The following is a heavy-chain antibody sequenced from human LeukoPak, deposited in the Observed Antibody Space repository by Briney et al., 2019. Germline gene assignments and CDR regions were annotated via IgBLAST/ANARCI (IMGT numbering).Heavy chain of an antibody. CDR1: GFTFSSYD. CDR2: ISRSGITI. J-gene: IGHJ3*02. Sequence: GGSLRLSCAASGFTFSSYDMNWVRQAPGKGLEWVSYISRSGITIYYADSVEGRFTISRDNAKNSLYLQMNSLRAEDTAVYNCARDHGVARYADAFDIWGQGTMVTVSS. V-gene: IGHV3-48*03. CDR3: ARDHGVARYADAFDI. D-gene: IGHD2-15*01.